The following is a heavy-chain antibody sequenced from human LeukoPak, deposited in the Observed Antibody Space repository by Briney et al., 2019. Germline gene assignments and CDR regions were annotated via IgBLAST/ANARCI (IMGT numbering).Heavy chain of an antibody. J-gene: IGHJ4*02. CDR3: ARGSNWGDY. V-gene: IGHV4-59*08. CDR2: FSNRGTN. CDR1: GGSISDYY. D-gene: IGHD7-27*01. Sequence: SETLSLTCTVSGGSISDYYWSWIRQPPGKGLEWIRYFSNRGTNNYNPSLKGRVTMSVDTSKNQFSLKLSSVTAADTAVYYCARGSNWGDYWGQGTLVTVSS.